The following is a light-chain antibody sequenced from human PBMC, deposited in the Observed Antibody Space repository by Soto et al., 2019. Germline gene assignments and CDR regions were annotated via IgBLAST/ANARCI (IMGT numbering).Light chain of an antibody. Sequence: DIVMTQSPDYLAVSLGGRATINCKSSQSVLYSSNNKNYLAWYQQKPGQPPKLLIYWASTRESGVPDRFSGSGSGTDFTLTISSLQAEDVALYYRQQYYSTPVTLGGGTKVEIK. CDR3: QQYYSTPVT. CDR1: QSVLYSSNNKNY. J-gene: IGKJ4*01. V-gene: IGKV4-1*01. CDR2: WAS.